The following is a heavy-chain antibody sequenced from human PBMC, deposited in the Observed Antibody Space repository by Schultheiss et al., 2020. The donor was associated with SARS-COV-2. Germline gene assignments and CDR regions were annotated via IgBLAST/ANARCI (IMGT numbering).Heavy chain of an antibody. CDR2: IYTSGST. CDR1: GGSISSYY. CDR3: ARVEMIAWFDP. Sequence: SETLSLTCTVSGGSISSYYWSWIRQPPGKGLEWIGSIYTSGSTNYNPSLKSRVTISVDKSKNQFSLKLSSVTAADTAVYYCARVEMIAWFDPWGQGTLVTVSS. D-gene: IGHD2-21*01. V-gene: IGHV4-4*07. J-gene: IGHJ5*02.